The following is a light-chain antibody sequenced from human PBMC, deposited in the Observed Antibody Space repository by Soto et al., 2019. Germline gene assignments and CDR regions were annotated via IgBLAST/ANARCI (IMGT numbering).Light chain of an antibody. Sequence: QSALTQPASVSGSPGESITISCTGTSSDVGGYNSVSWYQHHPGKAPKLILYDVVDRPSGVSSRFSGSKSGNTASLTISGLQAADGADYFCSSFTSSMTNVFGSGTKLTVL. CDR3: SSFTSSMTNV. CDR1: SSDVGGYNS. CDR2: DVV. V-gene: IGLV2-14*03. J-gene: IGLJ1*01.